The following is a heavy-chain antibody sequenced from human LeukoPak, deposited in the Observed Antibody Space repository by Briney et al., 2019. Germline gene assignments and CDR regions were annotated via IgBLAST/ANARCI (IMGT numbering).Heavy chain of an antibody. J-gene: IGHJ4*02. CDR1: GGSISSSSYY. CDR2: IYHSGST. V-gene: IGHV4-39*07. D-gene: IGHD3-10*01. CDR3: ARGKLRVDY. Sequence: SETLSLTCTVSGGSISSSSYYWGWIRQPPGKGLEWIGSIYHSGSTYYNPSLKSRVTISVDTSKNQFSLKLSSVTAADTAVYYCARGKLRVDYWGQGTLVTVSS.